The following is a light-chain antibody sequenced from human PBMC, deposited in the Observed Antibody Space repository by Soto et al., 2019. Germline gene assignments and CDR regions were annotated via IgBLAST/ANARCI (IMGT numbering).Light chain of an antibody. J-gene: IGLJ2*01. CDR1: RSNIGSYT. CDR3: AAWDDSLNGHVI. CDR2: SNN. Sequence: QSVLTQPPSASGTPGQRVTISCSGSRSNIGSYTVNWYQQLPGTAPKLLIYSNNQRPSGVPDRFSGSKSGTSASLAISGLQSEDEADYYCAAWDDSLNGHVIFGGGTKVTVL. V-gene: IGLV1-44*01.